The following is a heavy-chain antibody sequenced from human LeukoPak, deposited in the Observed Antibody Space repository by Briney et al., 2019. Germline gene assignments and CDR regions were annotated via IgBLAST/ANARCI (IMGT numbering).Heavy chain of an antibody. J-gene: IGHJ4*02. D-gene: IGHD4-17*01. CDR1: GGSISSYY. CDR2: ISDSGST. V-gene: IGHV4-59*01. Sequence: SETLSLTCTVSGGSISSYYWSWIRQPPGKGLEWIGYISDSGSTNYNPSLKSRVTVSLDTPKNQISLKLRSVTAADTAVYYCARMSHGDLDYWGQGTLVTVSS. CDR3: ARMSHGDLDY.